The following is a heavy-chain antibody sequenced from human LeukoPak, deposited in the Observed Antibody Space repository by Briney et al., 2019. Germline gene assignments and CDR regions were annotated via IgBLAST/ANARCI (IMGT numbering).Heavy chain of an antibody. CDR1: GFTVSSNY. CDR2: ISYDGSNK. CDR3: AKDYGSGSYFHDAFDI. V-gene: IGHV3-30*18. Sequence: PGGSLRLSCAASGFTVSSNYMSWVRQAPGKGLEWVAVISYDGSNKHYADSVKGRFSISRDNSKNTLYLQMNSLRAEDTAVYYCAKDYGSGSYFHDAFDIWGQGTMVTVSS. D-gene: IGHD3-10*01. J-gene: IGHJ3*02.